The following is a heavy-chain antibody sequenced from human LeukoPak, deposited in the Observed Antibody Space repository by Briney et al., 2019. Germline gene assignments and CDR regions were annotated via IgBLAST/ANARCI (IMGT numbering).Heavy chain of an antibody. Sequence: ASVKVSCKASGYTFTSYGISWVRQAPGQGLEWTGWISAYNGNTNYAQKLQGRVTMTTDTSTSTAYMELRSLRSDDTAVYYCARDRGYNWNYLGYDYWGQGTLVTVSS. V-gene: IGHV1-18*01. CDR2: ISAYNGNT. J-gene: IGHJ4*02. CDR1: GYTFTSYG. CDR3: ARDRGYNWNYLGYDY. D-gene: IGHD1-7*01.